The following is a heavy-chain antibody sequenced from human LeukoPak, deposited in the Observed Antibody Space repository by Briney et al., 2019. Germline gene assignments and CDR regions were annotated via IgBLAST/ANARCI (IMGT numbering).Heavy chain of an antibody. Sequence: ASVKVSCKASGHTFTSYYMHWVRQAPGQGLEWMGIINPSGGSTSYAQKFQGRVTITADESTSTAYMELSSLRSEDTAVYYCARVTGVAATTNNWFDPWGQGTLVTVSS. CDR2: INPSGGST. J-gene: IGHJ5*02. D-gene: IGHD2-15*01. CDR1: GHTFTSYY. V-gene: IGHV1-46*01. CDR3: ARVTGVAATTNNWFDP.